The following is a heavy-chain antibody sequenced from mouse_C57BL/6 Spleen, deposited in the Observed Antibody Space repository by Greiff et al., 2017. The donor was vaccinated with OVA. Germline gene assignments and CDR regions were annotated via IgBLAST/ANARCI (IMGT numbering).Heavy chain of an antibody. J-gene: IGHJ1*03. V-gene: IGHV1-82*01. CDR1: GYAFSSSW. CDR2: IYPGDGDT. CDR3: ARKGDREWYFDV. Sequence: QVQLQQSGPELVKPGASVKISCKASGYAFSSSWMNWVKQRPGKGLEWIGRIYPGDGDTNYNGKFKGKATLTADKSSSTAYMQLSSLTSEDSAVYFCARKGDREWYFDVWGTGTTVTVSS.